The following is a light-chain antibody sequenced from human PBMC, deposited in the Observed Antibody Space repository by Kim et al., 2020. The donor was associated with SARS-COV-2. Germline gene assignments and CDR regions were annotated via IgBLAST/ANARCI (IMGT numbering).Light chain of an antibody. CDR3: KQYGDSQYT. V-gene: IGKV3-20*01. CDR1: QSIKTTY. Sequence: PPGESATLSCRASQSIKTTYFAWYQQKPGQPPRLIIYGASYRATGIPDRFSGSGFETEFPLTITGLEPDDFAVYYCKQYGDSQYTFGQGTKVDIK. CDR2: GAS. J-gene: IGKJ2*01.